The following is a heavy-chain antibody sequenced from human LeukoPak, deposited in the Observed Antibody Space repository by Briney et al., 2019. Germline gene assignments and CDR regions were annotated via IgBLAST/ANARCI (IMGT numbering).Heavy chain of an antibody. CDR1: GYTFTSYG. CDR3: ARDAAVVTAMRTGGIDY. Sequence: ASVKVSCKASGYTFTSYGISWVRQAPGQGLEWMGWISAYNGNTNYAQKLQGRVTMTTDTSTSTAYMELRSLRSDDTALYYCARDAAVVTAMRTGGIDYWGQGTLVTVSS. D-gene: IGHD2-21*02. CDR2: ISAYNGNT. J-gene: IGHJ4*02. V-gene: IGHV1-18*01.